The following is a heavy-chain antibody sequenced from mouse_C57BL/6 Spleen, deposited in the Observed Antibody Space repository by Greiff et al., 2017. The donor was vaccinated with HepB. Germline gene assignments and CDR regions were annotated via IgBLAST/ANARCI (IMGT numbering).Heavy chain of an antibody. CDR3: ARYDYLLRRGGDYFDY. CDR1: GYTFTSYW. Sequence: QVQLQQPGAELVRPGSSVKLSCKASGYTFTSYWMHWVKQRPIQGLEWIGNIDPSDSETHYNQKFKDKSTLTVDKSSSTAYMQLSSLTSEDSAVYYCARYDYLLRRGGDYFDYWGQGTTLTVSS. CDR2: IDPSDSET. J-gene: IGHJ2*01. D-gene: IGHD1-1*01. V-gene: IGHV1-52*01.